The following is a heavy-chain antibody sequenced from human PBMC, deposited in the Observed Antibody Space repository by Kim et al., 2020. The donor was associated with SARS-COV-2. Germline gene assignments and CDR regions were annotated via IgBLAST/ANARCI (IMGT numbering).Heavy chain of an antibody. CDR3: ASYSSGWFRDY. CDR1: GGSFSGYY. Sequence: SETLSLTCAVYGGSFSGYYWSWIRQPPGKGLEWIGEINHSGSTNYNPSLKSRVTISVDTSKNQFSLKLSSVTAADTAVYYCASYSSGWFRDYWGQGTLVTVSS. V-gene: IGHV4-34*01. D-gene: IGHD6-19*01. CDR2: INHSGST. J-gene: IGHJ4*02.